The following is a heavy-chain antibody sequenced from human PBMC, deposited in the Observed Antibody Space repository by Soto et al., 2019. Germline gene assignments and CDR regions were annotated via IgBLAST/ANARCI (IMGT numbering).Heavy chain of an antibody. D-gene: IGHD2-21*02. CDR2: IIPSFGTA. V-gene: IGHV1-69*01. Sequence: QVQLVQSGAEVKKPGSSVKVSCKASGGTFSSYAISWVRQAPGQGLEWMGGIIPSFGTANYAQKFQGRVTITADESTSTAYMELSSLRSEDTAVYYCARVRGGDRHLYWYFDLWGRGTLVTVSS. CDR3: ARVRGGDRHLYWYFDL. CDR1: GGTFSSYA. J-gene: IGHJ2*01.